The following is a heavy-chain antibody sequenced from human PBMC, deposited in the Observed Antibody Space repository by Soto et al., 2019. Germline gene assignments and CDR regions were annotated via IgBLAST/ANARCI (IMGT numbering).Heavy chain of an antibody. J-gene: IGHJ5*02. D-gene: IGHD5-18*01. V-gene: IGHV3-21*01. Sequence: EVQLVESGGGLVKPGGSLRLSCAASGFTFSSYSMNWVRQAPGKGLEWVSSISSSSSYIYYADSVKGRFTISRDNAKNSLYLQMNSLRAEDTAVYYCAGGVTDYNWFDPWGQGTLVTVSS. CDR2: ISSSSSYI. CDR1: GFTFSSYS. CDR3: AGGVTDYNWFDP.